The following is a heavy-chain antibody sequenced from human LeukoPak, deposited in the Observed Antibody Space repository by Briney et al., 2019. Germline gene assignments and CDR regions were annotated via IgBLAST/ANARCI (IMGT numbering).Heavy chain of an antibody. Sequence: GGSLRLSRAVSGFTFSDYWVTWVRQTPGKGLEFVANINQDGSVKNYVGSVKGRFTISRDNAKNSLYLQMSSLRVDDTAIYYCARDPGFSSFDYWGQGALVTVSS. V-gene: IGHV3-7*01. CDR2: INQDGSVK. CDR1: GFTFSDYW. D-gene: IGHD2-2*01. CDR3: ARDPGFSSFDY. J-gene: IGHJ4*02.